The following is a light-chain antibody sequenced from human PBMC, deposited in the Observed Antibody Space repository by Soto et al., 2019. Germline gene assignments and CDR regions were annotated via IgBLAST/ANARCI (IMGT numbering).Light chain of an antibody. CDR3: QLYGSAPGYT. CDR2: GAS. Sequence: ENVLTQSPGTLSLSPGERDTLSCRARQSVSSNYLAWYRQKPGQAPRLLIYGASNRATGIPDSFSGSGSWTDVTLTISRLEPEDFAVDYCQLYGSAPGYTFGQGTKLEIK. CDR1: QSVSSNY. J-gene: IGKJ2*01. V-gene: IGKV3-20*01.